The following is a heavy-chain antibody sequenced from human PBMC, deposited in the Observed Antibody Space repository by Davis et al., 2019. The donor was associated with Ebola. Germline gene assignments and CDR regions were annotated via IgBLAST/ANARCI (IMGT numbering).Heavy chain of an antibody. V-gene: IGHV3-7*01. CDR1: GITFSNLW. CDR3: ATSTLDY. CDR2: INQDGNEK. D-gene: IGHD1-1*01. Sequence: GESLKISCAGSGITFSNLWMNWVRQAPGKGLEWVATINQDGNEKYYVDSVKGRFTISKDNAKKSLYLQMNSLRAEDPAVYYCATSTLDYWGQGTLVTVSS. J-gene: IGHJ4*02.